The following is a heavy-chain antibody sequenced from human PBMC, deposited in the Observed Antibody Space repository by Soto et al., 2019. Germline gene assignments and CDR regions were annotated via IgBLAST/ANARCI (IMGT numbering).Heavy chain of an antibody. CDR1: GVTFSSYA. J-gene: IGHJ4*02. CDR2: ISGNGGST. V-gene: IGHV3-23*01. Sequence: GGSLRLSCAASGVTFSSYAMSWVRQAPGKGLEWVSSISGNGGSTYYADSVRGRFTISRDNSKNTLSLQMNSLRAEDTAVYYFAKDVQLWLSAFDYRAQRTPVTGSS. CDR3: AKDVQLWLSAFDY. D-gene: IGHD5-18*01.